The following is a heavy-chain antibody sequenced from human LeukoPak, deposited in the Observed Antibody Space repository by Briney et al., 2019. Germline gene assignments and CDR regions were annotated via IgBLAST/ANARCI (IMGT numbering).Heavy chain of an antibody. CDR2: ISGSGGST. J-gene: IGHJ3*02. V-gene: IGHV3-23*01. CDR3: AKDSRWRTYSSSWYFAFDI. Sequence: QPGGSLRLSCAASGFTFSNYAMSWVRQAPGKGLEWVSTISGSGGSTYYADSVKGRFTISRDNSKNTLYLQMNSLRAEDTALYYCAKDSRWRTYSSSWYFAFDIWGQGTMVTVSS. D-gene: IGHD6-13*01. CDR1: GFTFSNYA.